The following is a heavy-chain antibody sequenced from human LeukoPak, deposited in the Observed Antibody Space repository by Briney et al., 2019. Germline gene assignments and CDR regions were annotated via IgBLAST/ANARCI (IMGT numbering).Heavy chain of an antibody. CDR2: IYHSGST. J-gene: IGHJ5*02. Sequence: SETLSLTCTVSGGSISSYYWSWIRQPPGKGLEWIGYIYHSGSTNYNPSLKSRVTISVDTSKNQFSLKLSSVTAADTAVYYCARNKGNEVWFDPWGQGTLVTVSS. CDR3: ARNKGNEVWFDP. CDR1: GGSISSYY. D-gene: IGHD3-10*01. V-gene: IGHV4-59*12.